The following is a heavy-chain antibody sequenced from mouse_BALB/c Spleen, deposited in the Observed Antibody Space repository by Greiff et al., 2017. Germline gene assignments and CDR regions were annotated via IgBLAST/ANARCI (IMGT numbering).Heavy chain of an antibody. V-gene: IGHV5-6-5*01. CDR1: GFTFSSYA. CDR2: IGSGGIT. CDR3: ARGEGYYDAMDY. D-gene: IGHD2-2*01. Sequence: EVQGVESGGGLVKPGGSLKLSCAASGFTFSSYAMSWVRQTPEKRLEWVASIGSGGITYYPDSVKGRFTISRDNARNILYLQMSSLRSEDTAMYYCARGEGYYDAMDYWGQGTSGTVSS. J-gene: IGHJ4*01.